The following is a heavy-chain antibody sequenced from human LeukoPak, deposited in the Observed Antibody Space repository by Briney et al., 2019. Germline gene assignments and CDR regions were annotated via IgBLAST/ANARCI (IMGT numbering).Heavy chain of an antibody. V-gene: IGHV3-74*01. CDR2: INPDGKAT. CDR1: GFTFSGYW. D-gene: IGHD6-19*01. Sequence: GGSLRLSCAASGFTFSGYWMHWVRQVPGKGLVWVSRINPDGKATIYADSVKGRFTISRDNAKNTLYLQMNTLRAEDTAVYYCARDHSSGRPAFDYWGQGTLVTVSS. CDR3: ARDHSSGRPAFDY. J-gene: IGHJ4*02.